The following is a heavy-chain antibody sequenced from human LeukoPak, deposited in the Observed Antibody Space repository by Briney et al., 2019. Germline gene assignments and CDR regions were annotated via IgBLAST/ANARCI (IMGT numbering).Heavy chain of an antibody. J-gene: IGHJ3*02. CDR3: AREDSRDALDI. CDR2: IYRDDRPR. Sequence: TGGSLRLSCAASGLTFSSYSMNWVRQAPGKGLEWLSYIYRDDRPRYYADSVKGRFTISRDDARNSLYLQMSSLRAEDTAVYYCAREDSRDALDIWGRGTLVTVSS. V-gene: IGHV3-48*04. CDR1: GLTFSSYS. D-gene: IGHD3-22*01.